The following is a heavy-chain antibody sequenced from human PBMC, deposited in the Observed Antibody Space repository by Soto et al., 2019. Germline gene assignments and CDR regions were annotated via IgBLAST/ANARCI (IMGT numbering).Heavy chain of an antibody. D-gene: IGHD1-26*01. CDR3: ATGEWELPHV. J-gene: IGHJ4*02. CDR2: ISYDGSNK. CDR1: GFTFSSYG. Sequence: QVQLVESGGGVVQPGRSLRLSCAASGFTFSSYGMHWVRQAPGKGLEWVAVISYDGSNKYYADSVKGRFTISRDNSKNTLYLQMNSLRAEDTAVYYCATGEWELPHVWGQGTLVTVSS. V-gene: IGHV3-30*03.